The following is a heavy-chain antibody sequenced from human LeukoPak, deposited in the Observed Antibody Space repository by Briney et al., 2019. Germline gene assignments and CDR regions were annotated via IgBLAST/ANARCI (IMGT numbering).Heavy chain of an antibody. CDR2: IYTTGNT. V-gene: IGHV4-4*09. D-gene: IGHD3-3*01. J-gene: IGHJ6*03. CDR3: AKHDTVFGAAHFYMDV. Sequence: SETLSLTCTVPGGSINSYYWSWIRQPPGKGLEWIGYIYTTGNTNYNPSLKGRVTISLDTSKNQFSLNLSSVTAADTAVYYCAKHDTVFGAAHFYMDVGGKGTTVTVSS. CDR1: GGSINSYY.